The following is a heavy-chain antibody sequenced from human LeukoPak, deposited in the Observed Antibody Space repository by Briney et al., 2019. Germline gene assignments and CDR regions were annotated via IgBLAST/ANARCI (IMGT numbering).Heavy chain of an antibody. V-gene: IGHV1-69*05. CDR2: IIPIFGTA. D-gene: IGHD1-7*01. J-gene: IGHJ5*02. Sequence: SVKVSCKASGGTFSSYAISWVRQAPGQGLEWMGGIIPIFGTANYAQKFQGRVTITTDESTSTAYMELSSLRSEDTAVYYCARDNYAGANWSDPWGQGTLVTVSS. CDR3: ARDNYAGANWSDP. CDR1: GGTFSSYA.